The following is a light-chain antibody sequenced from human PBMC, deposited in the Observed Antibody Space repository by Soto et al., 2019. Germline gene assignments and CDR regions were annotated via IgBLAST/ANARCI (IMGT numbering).Light chain of an antibody. CDR1: LLISYN. J-gene: IGKJ1*01. CDR3: LEYKSWPPGR. Sequence: EIVMTQSPATLSVSPGDRAXLXXXXSLLISYNLAWYQQRPGQALRLLIYGVSTRATGIPARFSGSGSGTEFTLTITSLQSEDFAVYYCLEYKSWPPGRSGHGTKA. V-gene: IGKV3-15*01. CDR2: GVS.